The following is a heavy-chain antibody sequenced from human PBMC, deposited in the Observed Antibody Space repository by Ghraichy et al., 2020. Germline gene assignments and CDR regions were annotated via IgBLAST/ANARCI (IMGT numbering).Heavy chain of an antibody. CDR2: IWYDGTNK. Sequence: GGSLRLSCAASGFTFSSYGMHWVRQAPGKGLEWVAVIWYDGTNKYYADSVKGRFTISRDNSKNTLYLQMNSLRAEDTAVYYCARGRGSGWYYSDYWGQGTLVTVSS. D-gene: IGHD6-19*01. CDR3: ARGRGSGWYYSDY. J-gene: IGHJ4*02. V-gene: IGHV3-33*01. CDR1: GFTFSSYG.